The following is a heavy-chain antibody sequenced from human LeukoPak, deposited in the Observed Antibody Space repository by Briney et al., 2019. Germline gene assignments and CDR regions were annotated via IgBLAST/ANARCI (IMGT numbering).Heavy chain of an antibody. CDR1: GGSISSGGYY. V-gene: IGHV4-31*03. D-gene: IGHD5-24*01. CDR2: IYYSGST. J-gene: IGHJ4*02. CDR3: AREGRDGYNSDY. Sequence: PSETLSLTCTVSGGSISSGGYYWSWIRQHPGKGLEWIGYIYYSGSTYYNPSLKSRVTISVDTSKNQFSLKLSSVTAADTAVYYCAREGRDGYNSDYWGQGTLVTVSS.